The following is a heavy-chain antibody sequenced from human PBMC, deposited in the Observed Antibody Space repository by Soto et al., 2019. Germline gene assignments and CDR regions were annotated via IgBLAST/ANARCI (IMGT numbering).Heavy chain of an antibody. CDR1: GFTVSTYN. V-gene: IGHV3-53*02. CDR2: TYSGGST. D-gene: IGHD1-26*01. CDR3: ARKLSGAVQGWAYGMDV. J-gene: IGHJ6*02. Sequence: EVHLVESGGGLMQPGGSLRLSCAASGFTVSTYNMIWVRQAPVKGLEWASVTYSGGSTQYADSVKGRFTVSRDNSKNTLYLQMSSLRDEDTAVYYCARKLSGAVQGWAYGMDVWGRGTTVTVSS.